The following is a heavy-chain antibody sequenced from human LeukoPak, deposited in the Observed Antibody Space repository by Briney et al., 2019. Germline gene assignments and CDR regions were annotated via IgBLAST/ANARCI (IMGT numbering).Heavy chain of an antibody. D-gene: IGHD6-13*01. V-gene: IGHV3-23*01. Sequence: GGSLRLSGVVSGLTFSSYSMSWVRQAPGKGLDWVSGISASGGDTWYPDSVKGRFTISRDNSKNTLFLQMSSLRVEDTAMYYCAKDAAGPEYWGQGTLVTVSS. CDR3: AKDAAGPEY. CDR1: GLTFSSYS. J-gene: IGHJ4*02. CDR2: ISASGGDT.